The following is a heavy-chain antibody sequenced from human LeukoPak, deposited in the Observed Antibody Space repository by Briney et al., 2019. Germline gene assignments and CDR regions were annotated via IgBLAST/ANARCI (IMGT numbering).Heavy chain of an antibody. V-gene: IGHV7-4-1*02. CDR1: GYTFTSYG. CDR3: ARTRYCSSTSCSNSGGYYYYYYGMDV. D-gene: IGHD2-2*01. J-gene: IGHJ6*02. Sequence: ASVNVSCKASGYTFTSYGISWVRQAPGQGLEWMGWINTNTGNPTYAQGFTGRFVFSLDTSVSTAYLQISSLKAEDTAVYYCARTRYCSSTSCSNSGGYYYYYYGMDVWGQGTTVTVSS. CDR2: INTNTGNP.